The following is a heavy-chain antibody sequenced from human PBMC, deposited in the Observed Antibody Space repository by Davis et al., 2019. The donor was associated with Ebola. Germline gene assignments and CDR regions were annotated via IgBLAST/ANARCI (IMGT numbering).Heavy chain of an antibody. CDR3: ARDYVY. CDR1: GYSINRGFT. Sequence: SEPLSPTCPAPGYSINRGFTWGWIRQPPGKGLEWIGSIYHSGSTNYSPSLKSRVTISADTSKNQYSLRLKSVTAADTAMYYCARDYVYWGQGILVTVSS. CDR2: IYHSGST. J-gene: IGHJ4*02. V-gene: IGHV4-38-2*02. D-gene: IGHD1-14*01.